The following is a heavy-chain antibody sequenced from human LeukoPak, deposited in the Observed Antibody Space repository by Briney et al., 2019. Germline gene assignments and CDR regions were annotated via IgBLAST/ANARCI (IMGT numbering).Heavy chain of an antibody. CDR1: GLTFSSYS. J-gene: IGHJ4*02. D-gene: IGHD4-23*01. Sequence: GGSPRLSCAASGLTFSSYSMNWVRQAPGKGLEWVSSISSSSSYIYYADSVKGRFTISRDNAKNSLYLQMNSLRAEDTAVYYCARKTTVVTDFDYWGQGTLVTVSS. V-gene: IGHV3-21*01. CDR2: ISSSSSYI. CDR3: ARKTTVVTDFDY.